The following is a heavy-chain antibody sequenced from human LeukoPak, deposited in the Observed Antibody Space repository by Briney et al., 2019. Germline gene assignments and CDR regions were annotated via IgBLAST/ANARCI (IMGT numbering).Heavy chain of an antibody. CDR1: GVTVGNNT. D-gene: IGHD6-6*01. CDR3: ARDPPAVAANTYG. V-gene: IGHV3-66*01. CDR2: IYSGGST. Sequence: GGSLRLSCAASGVTVGNNTWIGSGRAQGKGLGWASLIYSGGSTHYADSVKGRFTISRDNSKNTLYLQMNSLRVDDTTVYYCARDPPAVAANTYGWGQGTLVTVSS. J-gene: IGHJ4*02.